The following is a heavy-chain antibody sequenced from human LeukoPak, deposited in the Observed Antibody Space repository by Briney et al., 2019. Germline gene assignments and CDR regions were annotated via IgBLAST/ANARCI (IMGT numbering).Heavy chain of an antibody. V-gene: IGHV3-23*01. Sequence: PGGSLRLSCAASGFTFGNYAMSWVRQAPGKGLEWVSGVSGSGTTTYYADSVKGRFSISRDNSKNTLFLQMNSLRADDTAVYYCAKDALIIIRGPFDYWGQGTLVTVSS. CDR2: VSGSGTTT. CDR3: AKDALIIIRGPFDY. CDR1: GFTFGNYA. D-gene: IGHD3-10*01. J-gene: IGHJ4*02.